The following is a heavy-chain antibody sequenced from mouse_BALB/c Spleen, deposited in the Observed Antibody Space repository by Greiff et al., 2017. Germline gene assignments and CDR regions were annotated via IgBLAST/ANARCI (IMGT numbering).Heavy chain of an antibody. CDR2: IYPGNSDT. D-gene: IGHD1-1*01. CDR3: TRNYYGSGYYFDY. V-gene: IGHV1-5*01. J-gene: IGHJ2*01. Sequence: EVQLQQSGTVLARPGASVKMSCKASGYTFTSYWMHWVKQRPGQGLEWIGAIYPGNSDTSYNQKFKGKAKLTAVTSTSTAYMELSSLTNEDSAVYYCTRNYYGSGYYFDYWGQGTTLTVSS. CDR1: GYTFTSYW.